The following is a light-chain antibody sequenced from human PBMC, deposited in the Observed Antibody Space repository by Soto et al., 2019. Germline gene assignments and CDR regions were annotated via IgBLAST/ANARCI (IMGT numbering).Light chain of an antibody. J-gene: IGKJ1*01. CDR2: GAS. Sequence: ELVLTQSPGTLSLSPGETATLSCRASQSVISNYLAWYQQKPGQAPRLLIYGASSRATGIPDRFSGSGSETDFTLTISRLEPEDFAVYYCQQYGKTTWTFGQGTKVEIK. V-gene: IGKV3-20*01. CDR3: QQYGKTTWT. CDR1: QSVISNY.